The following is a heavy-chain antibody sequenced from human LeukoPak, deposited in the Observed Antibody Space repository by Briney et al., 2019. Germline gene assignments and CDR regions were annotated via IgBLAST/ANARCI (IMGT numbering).Heavy chain of an antibody. Sequence: SETLSLTCTVSGGSISSSSYYWGWIRQPPGKGLEWIGSIYYSGSTYYNPSLKSRVTMSVDTSKNQFSLKLSSVTAADTAVYYCARGIAAAGGYYFDYWGQGTLVTVSS. J-gene: IGHJ4*02. CDR3: ARGIAAAGGYYFDY. CDR2: IYYSGST. D-gene: IGHD6-13*01. V-gene: IGHV4-39*01. CDR1: GGSISSSSYY.